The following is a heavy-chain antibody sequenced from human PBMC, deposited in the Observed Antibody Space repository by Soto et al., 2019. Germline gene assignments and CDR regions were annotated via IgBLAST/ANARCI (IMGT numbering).Heavy chain of an antibody. CDR1: GFTFSNFW. V-gene: IGHV3-74*03. CDR2: IYSDGIGP. CDR3: AKEGRGGDCYIDY. Sequence: GGSLRLSSAASGFTFSNFWMHWVRQAPWKGLVWISRIYSDGIGPMYADSVKGRFTISRDNATSTLYLQMNSLRAEDTAVYYCAKEGRGGDCYIDYWGQGTLVTVSS. J-gene: IGHJ4*02. D-gene: IGHD2-21*02.